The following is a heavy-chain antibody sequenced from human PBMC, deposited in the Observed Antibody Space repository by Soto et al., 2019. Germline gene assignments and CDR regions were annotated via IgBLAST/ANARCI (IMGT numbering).Heavy chain of an antibody. V-gene: IGHV1-69*12. D-gene: IGHD6-6*01. Sequence: QVQLVQSGAEVKKPGSSVKVSCKASGGTFSSYAISWVRQAPGQGLEWMGGIVPIFGTTNYAQKFQGRVTITADETTSTPYMELSSLTSEDTAVYYCAREKGKGISSRQFEYWGQGTLVTVSS. CDR1: GGTFSSYA. J-gene: IGHJ4*02. CDR3: AREKGKGISSRQFEY. CDR2: IVPIFGTT.